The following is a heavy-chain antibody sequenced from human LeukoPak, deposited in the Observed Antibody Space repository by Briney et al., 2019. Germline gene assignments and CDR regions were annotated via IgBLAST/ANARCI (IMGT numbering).Heavy chain of an antibody. CDR3: ARSPVGGYDSGY. J-gene: IGHJ4*02. CDR1: GYTFSNYD. CDR2: MNPKSGNT. D-gene: IGHD5-12*01. Sequence: GASVKVSCKASGYTFSNYDINWVRQATGQGLEWMGWMNPKSGNTGYAQNFQGRVTMTRNSSITTSYMELSSLRSEDTAVYYCARSPVGGYDSGYWGQGTLVTVSS. V-gene: IGHV1-8*01.